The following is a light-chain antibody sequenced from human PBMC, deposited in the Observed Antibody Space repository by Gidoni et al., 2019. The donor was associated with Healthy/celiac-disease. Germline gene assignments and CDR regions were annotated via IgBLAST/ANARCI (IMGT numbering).Light chain of an antibody. CDR1: QSVSSY. Sequence: EIVLTQSPATLSLSPGERATLSCRASQSVSSYLAWYQQKPGQAPRLLIYDASNRATGIPARLSGSGSGTDVTLTISSLEPEDFAVYYCQQRSNWPPYTFGQXTKLEIK. CDR3: QQRSNWPPYT. CDR2: DAS. J-gene: IGKJ2*01. V-gene: IGKV3-11*01.